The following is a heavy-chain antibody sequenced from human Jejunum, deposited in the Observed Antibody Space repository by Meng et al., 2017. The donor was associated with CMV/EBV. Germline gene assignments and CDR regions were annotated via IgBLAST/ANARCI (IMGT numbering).Heavy chain of an antibody. D-gene: IGHD1-26*01. CDR1: GFTFSSYA. V-gene: IGHV3-23*01. J-gene: IGHJ4*02. CDR3: AKNRYSGSYSDFDY. CDR2: ISGSGGST. Sequence: GFTFSSYAMSWVRQAPGKGLEWVSAISGSGGSTYYADSVKGRFTISRDPSKNTLYLQMNSLRAEDTAVYFCAKNRYSGSYSDFDYWGQGTLGTVSS.